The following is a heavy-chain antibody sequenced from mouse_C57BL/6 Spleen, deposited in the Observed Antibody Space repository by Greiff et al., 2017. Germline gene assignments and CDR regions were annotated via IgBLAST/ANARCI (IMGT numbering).Heavy chain of an antibody. J-gene: IGHJ4*01. Sequence: QVQLQQSGAELVRPGASVKLSCKASGYTFTDYYINWVKQRPGQGLEWIARIYPGSGNTYYNEKFKGKATLTAEKSSSTAYMQLSSLTSEDSAVYFCARSGIYYGNYDYAMDYWGQGTSVTVSS. D-gene: IGHD2-1*01. CDR3: ARSGIYYGNYDYAMDY. CDR2: IYPGSGNT. CDR1: GYTFTDYY. V-gene: IGHV1-76*01.